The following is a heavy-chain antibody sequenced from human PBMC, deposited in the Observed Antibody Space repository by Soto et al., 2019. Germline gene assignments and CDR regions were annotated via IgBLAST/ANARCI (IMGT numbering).Heavy chain of an antibody. CDR2: IFSDNER. V-gene: IGHV2-26*01. CDR1: GFSLTTGKMG. D-gene: IGHD3-9*01. Sequence: SGPTLVNPTETLTLTCTVSGFSLTTGKMGVSWIRQPPGKALEWLAHIFSDNERSYSTSLQGRLTISKDTSGSQVVLSMTNVDPVDTATYYCARMKVDSYQFYYAMDVWGQGTTVTVSS. J-gene: IGHJ6*02. CDR3: ARMKVDSYQFYYAMDV.